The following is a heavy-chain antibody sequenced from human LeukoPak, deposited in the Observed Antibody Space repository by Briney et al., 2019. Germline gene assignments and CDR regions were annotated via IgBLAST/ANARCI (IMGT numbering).Heavy chain of an antibody. Sequence: SETLSLTCTVSGGSISGYYWSWLRQPPGKGLEWIGYIYPSGLTDYNPSLRSRVTISVDTSRNQFSLKLTSATAADTAIYYCARDQRCSRSDGGCDQWYFDLWGRGTLVTVSS. CDR3: ARDQRCSRSDGGCDQWYFDL. CDR2: IYPSGLT. V-gene: IGHV4-59*01. J-gene: IGHJ2*01. D-gene: IGHD2-15*01. CDR1: GGSISGYY.